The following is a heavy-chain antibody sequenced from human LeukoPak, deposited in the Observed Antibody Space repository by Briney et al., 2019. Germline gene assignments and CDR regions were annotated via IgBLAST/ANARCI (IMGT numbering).Heavy chain of an antibody. J-gene: IGHJ4*02. D-gene: IGHD2-15*01. CDR1: GFTLSSYA. CDR2: IGDTGNT. CDR3: AKAPVTTCRGAFCYPFDY. Sequence: GGSLRLSCAASGFTLSSYAMSWVRQAPGKGLEWVSAIGDTGNTYHADSVKGRFTISRDSSKNTLFLQMSRLRPEDAAVYYCAKAPVTTCRGAFCYPFDYWGLGTLVTVSS. V-gene: IGHV3-23*01.